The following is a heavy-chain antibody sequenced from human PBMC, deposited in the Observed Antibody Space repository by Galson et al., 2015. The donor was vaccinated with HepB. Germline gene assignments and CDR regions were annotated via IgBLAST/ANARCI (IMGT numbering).Heavy chain of an antibody. CDR3: ARDLTTVTPTKYYYYGMDV. Sequence: SLRLSCAASGFTFSSYSMNWVRQAPGKGLEWVSSISSSSSYISYADSEKGRFTISRDNAKNSLYLQMNSLRAEDTAVYYCARDLTTVTPTKYYYYGMDVWGQETTVTVSS. D-gene: IGHD4-17*01. V-gene: IGHV3-21*01. CDR1: GFTFSSYS. CDR2: ISSSSSYI. J-gene: IGHJ6*02.